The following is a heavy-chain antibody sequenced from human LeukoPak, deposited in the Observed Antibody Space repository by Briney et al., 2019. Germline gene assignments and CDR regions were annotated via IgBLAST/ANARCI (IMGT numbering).Heavy chain of an antibody. Sequence: GGSLRLSCAASGFTFSSYEMNWVRQAPGKGLEWVSYISSSGSTIYYADSVKGRFTISRDNAKNSLYLQMNSLRAEDTAVYYCARGSWYGAFDIWGQGTMVTVSS. V-gene: IGHV3-48*03. CDR2: ISSSGSTI. J-gene: IGHJ3*02. CDR3: ARGSWYGAFDI. CDR1: GFTFSSYE. D-gene: IGHD6-13*01.